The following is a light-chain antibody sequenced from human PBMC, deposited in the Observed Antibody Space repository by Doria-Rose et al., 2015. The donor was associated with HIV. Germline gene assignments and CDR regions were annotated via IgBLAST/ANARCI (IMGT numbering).Light chain of an antibody. J-gene: IGKJ3*01. CDR2: WAS. V-gene: IGKV4-1*01. Sequence: DIQVTQSPESLGMSLGERATLNCKSNQSLLYTSKNYLAWYQQEPGQPPKLSIYWASTRQSGVPARFSGSGSGTDFTLTISSLEAEDVAVYYCQQYYDTPSFGPGTTVDIK. CDR3: QQYYDTPS. CDR1: QSLLYTSKNY.